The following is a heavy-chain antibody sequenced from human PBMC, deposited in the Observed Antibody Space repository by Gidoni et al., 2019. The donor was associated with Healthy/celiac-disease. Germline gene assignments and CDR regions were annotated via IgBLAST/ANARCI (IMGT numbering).Heavy chain of an antibody. CDR1: GYTFTSYG. J-gene: IGHJ5*02. D-gene: IGHD2-15*01. CDR3: ARGDQYCSGGSCRWGEDNWFDP. V-gene: IGHV1-18*04. Sequence: QVQLVQSGAEVKKPGASVKVSCKASGYTFTSYGISWVRQAPGQGLEWMGWISAYNGNTNYAQKLQGRVTMTTDTSTSTAYMELRSLRSDDTAVYYCARGDQYCSGGSCRWGEDNWFDPWGQGTLVTVSS. CDR2: ISAYNGNT.